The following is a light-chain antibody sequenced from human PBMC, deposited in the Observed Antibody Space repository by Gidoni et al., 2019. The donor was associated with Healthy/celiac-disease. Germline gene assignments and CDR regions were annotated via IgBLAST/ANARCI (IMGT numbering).Light chain of an antibody. Sequence: SALTQPPSASGSPGPSVTISCTGTSSDVCGYNYVSWYQQHPGKAPKLMIYEVSKRPSGVPDRFSGSKSGNTASLTVSGLQAEDEADYYCSSYAGSNKGVFGGGTKLTVL. V-gene: IGLV2-8*01. CDR2: EVS. J-gene: IGLJ2*01. CDR1: SSDVCGYNY. CDR3: SSYAGSNKGV.